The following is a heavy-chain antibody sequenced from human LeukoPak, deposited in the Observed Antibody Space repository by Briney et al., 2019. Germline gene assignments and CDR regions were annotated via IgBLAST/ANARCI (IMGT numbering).Heavy chain of an antibody. CDR3: AREELVYYYYGMDV. V-gene: IGHV1-46*01. CDR2: INPTGGST. J-gene: IGHJ6*02. Sequence: ASVKVSCKASGYTFPSYFMHWVRQAPGQGLEWMGIINPTGGSTTYAQKFQGRVTMTRDTSTSTVYMELSSLGSDDTAVYYCAREELVYYYYGMDVWGQGTTVTVSS. D-gene: IGHD1-7*01. CDR1: GYTFPSYF.